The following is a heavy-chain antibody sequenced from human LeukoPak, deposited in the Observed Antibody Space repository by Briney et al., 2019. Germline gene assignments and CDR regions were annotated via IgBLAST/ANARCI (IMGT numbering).Heavy chain of an antibody. J-gene: IGHJ4*02. CDR1: GFTFSSYA. V-gene: IGHV3-30*14. D-gene: IGHD5-12*01. CDR2: IPYDGSQN. Sequence: LTGRSLRLSCAASGFTFSSYAMHWVRQAPGKGLEWVAGIPYDGSQNSYADSVKGRFSISRDNSKNTLYLQMNSLRAEDTAVYYCARGPSGYHNTGGQGTLVTVSS. CDR3: ARGPSGYHNT.